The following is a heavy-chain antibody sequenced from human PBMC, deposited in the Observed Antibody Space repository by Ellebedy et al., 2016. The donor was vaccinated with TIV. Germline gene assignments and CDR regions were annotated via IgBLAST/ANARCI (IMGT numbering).Heavy chain of an antibody. CDR2: ISYDGSNK. CDR3: ARSYGRVYYYYGMDV. J-gene: IGHJ6*02. CDR1: GFTFSSYA. V-gene: IGHV3-30-3*01. Sequence: PGGSLRLSCAASGFTFSSYAMHWVRKAPGKGLEWVAVISYDGSNKYYADSVKGRFTISRDNSKNTLYLQMNSLRAEDTAVYYCARSYGRVYYYYGMDVWGQGTTVTVSS. D-gene: IGHD4-17*01.